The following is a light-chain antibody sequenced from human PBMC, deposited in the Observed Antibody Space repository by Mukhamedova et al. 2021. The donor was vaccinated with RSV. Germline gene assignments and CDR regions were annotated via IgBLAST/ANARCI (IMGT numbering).Light chain of an antibody. Sequence: WYQRRVHGRAPKLLISGASTVESGVPSRFSGGGSGTDFTLTISSLQPEDFATYYCQQLNNSPFTFGPGTTVDI. CDR3: QQLNNSPFT. J-gene: IGKJ3*01. CDR2: GAS. V-gene: IGKV1D-13*01.